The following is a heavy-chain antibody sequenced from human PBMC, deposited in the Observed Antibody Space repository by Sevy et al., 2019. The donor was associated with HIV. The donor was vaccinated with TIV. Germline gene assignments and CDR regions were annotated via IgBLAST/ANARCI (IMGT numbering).Heavy chain of an antibody. D-gene: IGHD2-2*01. Sequence: SETLSLTCAVHYGAFSGYYWNWIRQVPGKGLEWIGEINESGITYYNPSLKSRFTISVDTSKKQLSLKLNSVTAVDSAVYFCARSPPVVVVPGAPSWFDPWGQGTLVTVSS. J-gene: IGHJ5*02. V-gene: IGHV4-34*01. CDR3: ARSPPVVVVPGAPSWFDP. CDR1: YGAFSGYY. CDR2: INESGIT.